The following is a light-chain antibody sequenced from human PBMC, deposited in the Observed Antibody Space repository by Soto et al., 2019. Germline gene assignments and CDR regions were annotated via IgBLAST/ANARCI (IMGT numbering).Light chain of an antibody. CDR1: SSDVGGYKY. CDR3: SSSTRSTTLNVL. CDR2: EVS. V-gene: IGLV2-14*01. Sequence: QSVLTQPASVSGSHGQSITISCTGTSSDVGGYKYVSWYQQHPGQVPKLMIYEVSNRPSGVSNRFSGSKSGNAASLSISGLQAEDEAEYECSSSTRSTTLNVLFGGGTKLTVL. J-gene: IGLJ2*01.